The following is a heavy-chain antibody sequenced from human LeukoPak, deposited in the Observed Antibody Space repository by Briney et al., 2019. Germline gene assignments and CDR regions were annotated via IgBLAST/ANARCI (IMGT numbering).Heavy chain of an antibody. V-gene: IGHV1-69*06. CDR2: IIPIFGTA. Sequence: GASVKVSCKASGGTFSSYAISWVRQAPGQGLEWMGGIIPIFGTANYAQKFQGRVTITADKSTSTAYMELSSLRSEDTAVYYCARGDYKGAFDIWGQGTMVTVSS. CDR1: GGTFSSYA. D-gene: IGHD4-11*01. J-gene: IGHJ3*02. CDR3: ARGDYKGAFDI.